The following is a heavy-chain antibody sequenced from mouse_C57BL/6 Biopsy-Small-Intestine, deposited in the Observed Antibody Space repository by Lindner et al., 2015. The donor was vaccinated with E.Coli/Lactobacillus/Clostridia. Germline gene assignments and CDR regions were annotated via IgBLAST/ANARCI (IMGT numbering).Heavy chain of an antibody. V-gene: IGHV10-1*01. CDR1: GFSFKTYT. CDR3: VRQFFAMDY. Sequence: VQLQESGGGLVQPKGSLKLSCAASGFSFKTYTLNWVRQAPGKGLEWVARIRSKSNNYATYYADSVKDRFTISRDDSENMLYLQMNNLKTEDTAMYYCVRQFFAMDYWGQGTSVTVSS. CDR2: IRSKSNNYAT. J-gene: IGHJ4*01.